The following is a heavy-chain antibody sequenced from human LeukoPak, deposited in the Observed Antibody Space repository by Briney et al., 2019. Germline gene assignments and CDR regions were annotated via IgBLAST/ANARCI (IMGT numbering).Heavy chain of an antibody. V-gene: IGHV3-23*01. CDR3: AKDFREGSEIFDY. CDR2: ISGSGGST. D-gene: IGHD5-24*01. J-gene: IGHJ4*02. Sequence: GGSPGLSCAASGFTFSSYAMSWVRQAPGKGLEWVSAISGSGGSTYYADSVKGRFTISRDNSKNTLYLQMNSLRAEDTAVYYCAKDFREGSEIFDYWGQGTLVTVSS. CDR1: GFTFSSYA.